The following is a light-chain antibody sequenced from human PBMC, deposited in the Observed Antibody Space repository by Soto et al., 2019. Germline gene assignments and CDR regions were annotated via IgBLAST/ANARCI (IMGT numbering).Light chain of an antibody. CDR3: HQYGRSPGT. CDR1: QSVTSNY. Sequence: EIVLTQSPGTLSSSPGERATLSCRASQSVTSNYLAWYQQKSGQAPRLLIWGASIRATDLPDRFSGGGSGTDFTLTISRLEAEDFAVYYCHQYGRSPGTF. J-gene: IGKJ1*01. CDR2: GAS. V-gene: IGKV3-20*01.